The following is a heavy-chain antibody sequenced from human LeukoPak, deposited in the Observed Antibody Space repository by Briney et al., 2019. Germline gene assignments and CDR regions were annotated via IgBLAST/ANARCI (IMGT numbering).Heavy chain of an antibody. V-gene: IGHV3-53*01. CDR3: ARVSVRPAKEDYLDY. D-gene: IGHD3-10*01. CDR1: GFTFSSYE. Sequence: GGSLRLSCAASGFTFSSYEMNWVRQAPGRGLEWLSVIYSDGSTYYAASVKGRFTISRDNSRNTLFLQMNTLSAEDTGVYYCARVSVRPAKEDYLDYWGQGTLVTVSS. CDR2: IYSDGST. J-gene: IGHJ4*02.